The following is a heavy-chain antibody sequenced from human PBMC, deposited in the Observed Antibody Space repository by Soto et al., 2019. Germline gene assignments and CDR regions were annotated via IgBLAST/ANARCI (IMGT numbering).Heavy chain of an antibody. CDR3: ARDLLRYFDWSHFDY. V-gene: IGHV3-30-3*01. D-gene: IGHD3-9*01. Sequence: GGSLRLSCAASGFTFSSYAMHWVRQATGKGLEWVAVISYDGSNKYYADSVKGRFTISRDNSKNTLYLQMNSLRAEDTAVYYCARDLLRYFDWSHFDYWGQGTLVTVSS. CDR2: ISYDGSNK. CDR1: GFTFSSYA. J-gene: IGHJ4*02.